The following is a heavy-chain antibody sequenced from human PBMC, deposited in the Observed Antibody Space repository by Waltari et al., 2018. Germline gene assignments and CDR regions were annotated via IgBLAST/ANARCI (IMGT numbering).Heavy chain of an antibody. CDR2: ISGSGGST. J-gene: IGHJ5*02. CDR1: GFTFSSYA. D-gene: IGHD3-10*01. Sequence: EVQLLESGGGLVQPGGSLRLSCAASGFTFSSYAMSWVRQAPGKGLGWVSAISGSGGSTYYADSVKGRFTISRDNSKNTLYLQMNSLRAEDTAVYYCAKDRSGGSGSYYNWFDPWGQGTLVTVSS. V-gene: IGHV3-23*01. CDR3: AKDRSGGSGSYYNWFDP.